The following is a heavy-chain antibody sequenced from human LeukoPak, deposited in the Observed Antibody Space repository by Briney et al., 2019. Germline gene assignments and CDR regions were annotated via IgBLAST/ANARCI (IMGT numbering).Heavy chain of an antibody. CDR2: ISAYNGNT. CDR3: ARDRTRRWLQQDGFDI. V-gene: IGHV1-18*01. CDR1: GYTFTSYG. D-gene: IGHD5-24*01. Sequence: ASVTVSYKASGYTFTSYGISWVRQAPGQGLEWMGWISAYNGNTNYAQKLQGRVTMPTDTSTSTAYMELRSVRSEDTAVYYCARDRTRRWLQQDGFDIWGQGTMVTVSS. J-gene: IGHJ3*02.